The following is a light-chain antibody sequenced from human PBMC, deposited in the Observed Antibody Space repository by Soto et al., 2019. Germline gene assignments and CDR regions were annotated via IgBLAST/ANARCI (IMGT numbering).Light chain of an antibody. CDR1: QGISSW. CDR3: QQTNCFPLT. Sequence: DIQMTQSPSSVSASVGDRVTITCRTSQGISSWLAWYQQKPGKAPNLLIYAASSLQSVVTSWFGGSGSGTDFTLTISSLQPEDFAPYYCQQTNCFPLTFGGGTKVEIK. J-gene: IGKJ4*01. V-gene: IGKV1-12*01. CDR2: AAS.